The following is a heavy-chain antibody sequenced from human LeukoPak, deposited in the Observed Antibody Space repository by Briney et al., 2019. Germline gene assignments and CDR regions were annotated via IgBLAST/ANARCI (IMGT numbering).Heavy chain of an antibody. CDR1: GFTFSSYA. V-gene: IGHV3-48*04. CDR3: ASESSYGLTAY. J-gene: IGHJ4*02. Sequence: GGSLRLSCAASGFTFSSYAMSWVRQAPGKGLEWVSYISSSSSTIYYADSVKGRFTISRDNAKNSLYLQMNSLRAEDTAVYYCASESSYGLTAYWGQGTLVTVSS. CDR2: ISSSSSTI. D-gene: IGHD5-18*01.